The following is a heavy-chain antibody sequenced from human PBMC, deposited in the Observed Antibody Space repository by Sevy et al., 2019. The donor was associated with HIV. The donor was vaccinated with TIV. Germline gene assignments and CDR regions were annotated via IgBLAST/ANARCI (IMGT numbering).Heavy chain of an antibody. CDR3: ARVRSGSYSGYYYNYMDL. V-gene: IGHV3-48*03. Sequence: GGSLRLSCAASGFTFSSYEMNWVRQAPGKGLEWVSYISSSGSTIYYTDSVKGRFTISRDNAKNSLYLQMNSLRAEDTAVYFCARVRSGSYSGYYYNYMDLWGKGTTVTVSS. J-gene: IGHJ6*03. CDR1: GFTFSSYE. D-gene: IGHD1-26*01. CDR2: ISSSGSTI.